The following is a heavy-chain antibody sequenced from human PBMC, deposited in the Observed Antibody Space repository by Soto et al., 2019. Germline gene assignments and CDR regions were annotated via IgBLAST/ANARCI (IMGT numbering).Heavy chain of an antibody. CDR2: IYYSGST. CDR3: ARLVWSYGTWFDP. D-gene: IGHD5-18*01. J-gene: IGHJ5*02. CDR1: GGSISSYY. V-gene: IGHV4-59*08. Sequence: SETLSLTCTVSGGSISSYYWSWIRQPPGKGLEWIGYIYYSGSTNYNPSLKSRVTISVDTSKNQFSLKLSSVTAADTAVYYCARLVWSYGTWFDPLGQGTLVTVS.